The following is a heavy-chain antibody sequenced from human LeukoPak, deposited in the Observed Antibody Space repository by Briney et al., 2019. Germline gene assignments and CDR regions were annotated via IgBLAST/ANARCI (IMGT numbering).Heavy chain of an antibody. V-gene: IGHV4-39*07. Sequence: PSETLSLTCTDTVGSISSSSYYWGWGRQPPGRGLGWVGNIYYIGTTYYNLSLKGRGTISLNTSKNHSSLKWSCVSAADTAVYYCARDRSYSGFEREIGYYFYYWGQGTLVTVSS. CDR1: VGSISSSSYY. J-gene: IGHJ4*02. CDR2: IYYIGTT. CDR3: ARDRSYSGFEREIGYYFYY. D-gene: IGHD5-12*01.